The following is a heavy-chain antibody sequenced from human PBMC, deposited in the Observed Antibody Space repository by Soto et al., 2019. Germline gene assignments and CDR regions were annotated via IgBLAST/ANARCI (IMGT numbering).Heavy chain of an antibody. J-gene: IGHJ4*02. V-gene: IGHV3-33*01. Sequence: GGSLRLSCAASGFTFSSYGMHWVRQAPGKGLEWVAVIWYDGSNKYYADSVKGRFTISRDNSKNTLYLQMNSLRAEDTAVYYCARESGYYQYYFDYWGQGTLVTVSS. CDR3: ARESGYYQYYFDY. D-gene: IGHD3-3*01. CDR2: IWYDGSNK. CDR1: GFTFSSYG.